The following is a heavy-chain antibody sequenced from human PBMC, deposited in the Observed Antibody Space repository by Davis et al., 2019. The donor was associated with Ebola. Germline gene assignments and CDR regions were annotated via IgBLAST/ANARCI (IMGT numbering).Heavy chain of an antibody. CDR1: GGSISSSNW. J-gene: IGHJ4*02. CDR3: ARGPNYVWGSYRYTA. CDR2: IYHSGST. D-gene: IGHD3-16*02. V-gene: IGHV4-4*02. Sequence: SETLSLTCAVYGGSISSSNWWRWVRQPPGKGLEWIGEIYHSGSTNYNPSFKSRVTISVDKSTNQFSLKLSSVTAADTAVYYCARGPNYVWGSYRYTAWGQGTLVTVSS.